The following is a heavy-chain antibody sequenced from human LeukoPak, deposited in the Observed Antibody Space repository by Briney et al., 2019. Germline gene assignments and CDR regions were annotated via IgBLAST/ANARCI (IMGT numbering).Heavy chain of an antibody. D-gene: IGHD6-13*01. V-gene: IGHV4-30-2*01. CDR3: ARGPIAAAGRSWDY. CDR2: IFDSGDT. J-gene: IGHJ4*02. Sequence: SQTLSLTCAVSGGSISSGGYSWSWIRQPPGKGLGWIGYIFDSGDTHYNPSLKSRVTISIDRSQNQLSLKLSSVTAADTAVYYCARGPIAAAGRSWDYWGQGVLVTVSS. CDR1: GGSISSGGYS.